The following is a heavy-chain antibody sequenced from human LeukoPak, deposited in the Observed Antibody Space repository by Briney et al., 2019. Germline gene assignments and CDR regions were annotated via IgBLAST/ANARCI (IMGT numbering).Heavy chain of an antibody. J-gene: IGHJ4*02. CDR2: RGDTT. Sequence: GGSLRLSCAASGFTFSTYAMSWVRQAPGKGLEWVSTRGDTTYYADSVKGRFTISRDDSKNTLYLQMNSLRAEDTAVYYCVKASGTHYYGDSDYWGQGTLVTVSS. V-gene: IGHV3-23*01. CDR1: GFTFSTYA. CDR3: VKASGTHYYGDSDY. D-gene: IGHD4-17*01.